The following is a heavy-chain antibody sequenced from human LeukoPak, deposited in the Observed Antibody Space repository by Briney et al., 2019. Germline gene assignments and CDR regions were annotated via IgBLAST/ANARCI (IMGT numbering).Heavy chain of an antibody. Sequence: GGSLRLSCAASGFTFTSYAMSWVRQAPGKGLEWVSAISGSGGSTYYADSVKGRFTISRDNSKNTLYLQMNSLRAEDKAVYYCAKRSVAGTGYYFDCWGQGTLVTVSS. CDR3: AKRSVAGTGYYFDC. CDR1: GFTFTSYA. V-gene: IGHV3-23*01. CDR2: ISGSGGST. J-gene: IGHJ4*02. D-gene: IGHD6-19*01.